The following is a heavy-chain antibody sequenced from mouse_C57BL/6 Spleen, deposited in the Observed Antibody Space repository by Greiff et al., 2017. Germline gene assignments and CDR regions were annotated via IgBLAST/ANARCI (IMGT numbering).Heavy chain of an antibody. CDR3: ARGGVVAPYYFDY. CDR2: ISSGSSTI. CDR1: GFTFSDYG. V-gene: IGHV5-17*01. Sequence: DVMLVESGGGLVKPGGSLKLSCAASGFTFSDYGMHWVRQAPEKGLEWVAYISSGSSTIYYADTVKGRFTISRDKAKNTLFMQRTSLRSEDTAMYYCARGGVVAPYYFDYWGQGTTLTVSS. J-gene: IGHJ2*01. D-gene: IGHD1-1*01.